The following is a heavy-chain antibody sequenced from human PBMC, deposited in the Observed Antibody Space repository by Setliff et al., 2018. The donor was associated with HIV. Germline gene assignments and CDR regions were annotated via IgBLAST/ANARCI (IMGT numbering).Heavy chain of an antibody. CDR1: GGSISSGGYY. V-gene: IGHV4-31*03. Sequence: PSETLSLTCTVSGGSISSGGYYWSWIRQHPGMGLKWIGYIYYSGSTYFNPSLKSRVTISVDTSKNHFSLKLNSVTAADTAVYYCARGLYYGSTGPTDYWGQGTLVTVSS. CDR2: IYYSGST. D-gene: IGHD3-22*01. CDR3: ARGLYYGSTGPTDY. J-gene: IGHJ4*02.